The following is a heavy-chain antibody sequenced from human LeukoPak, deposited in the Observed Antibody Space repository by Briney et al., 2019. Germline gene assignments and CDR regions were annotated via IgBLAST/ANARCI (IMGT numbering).Heavy chain of an antibody. V-gene: IGHV3-23*01. D-gene: IGHD1-26*01. J-gene: IGHJ4*02. CDR3: AKAGWSWYFDS. Sequence: GGSLRLSCAASGFTFSSYAMSWVRQAPGKGLEWVSGISDNGGSTNYADSVKGRFTISRDNSKSMLYLQMSSLRAADTAVYYCAKAGWSWYFDSWGQGTLVTVSS. CDR1: GFTFSSYA. CDR2: ISDNGGST.